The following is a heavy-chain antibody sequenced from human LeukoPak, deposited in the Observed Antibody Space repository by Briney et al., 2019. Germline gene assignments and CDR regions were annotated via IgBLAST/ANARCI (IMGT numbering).Heavy chain of an antibody. D-gene: IGHD3-22*01. V-gene: IGHV1-2*02. CDR2: VNTNSGGT. J-gene: IGHJ1*01. CDR1: GYTFTEHS. Sequence: GASVKVSCKASGYTFTEHSLYWVRQAPGQGLEWVGWVNTNSGGTSYAQRFQGRVTMTRDTSINTAYMELNRLTSEDTAVYYCSGDSVDSSGQGALQHWGQGTLVTVSS. CDR3: SGDSVDSSGQGALQH.